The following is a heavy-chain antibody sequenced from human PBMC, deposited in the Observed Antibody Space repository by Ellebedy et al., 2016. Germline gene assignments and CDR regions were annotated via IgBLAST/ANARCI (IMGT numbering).Heavy chain of an antibody. D-gene: IGHD1/OR15-1a*01. V-gene: IGHV4-61*03. Sequence: SETLSLXCTVSGGSVNTDYYYWSWIRQPPGKGLEWIGYIFDIENSNDNPSLKSRVTISVDASRKHFSLKLRSVTAADTAVYYCARAPPLWHLNNGMDVWGQGTTVTVSS. J-gene: IGHJ6*02. CDR1: GGSVNTDYYY. CDR2: IFDIENS. CDR3: ARAPPLWHLNNGMDV.